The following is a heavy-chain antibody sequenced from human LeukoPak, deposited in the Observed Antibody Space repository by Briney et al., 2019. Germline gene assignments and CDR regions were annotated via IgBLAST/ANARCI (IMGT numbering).Heavy chain of an antibody. CDR3: AKGHVLRYFDWLMENDAFDI. CDR2: ISGSGGST. CDR1: GFTFSSYA. V-gene: IGHV3-23*01. Sequence: GSLRLSCAASGFTFSSYAMSWVRQAPGKGLEWVSAISGSGGSTYYADSVKGRFTISRDNSKNTLYLQMNSLRAEDTAVYYCAKGHVLRYFDWLMENDAFDIWGQGTMVTVSS. J-gene: IGHJ3*02. D-gene: IGHD3-9*01.